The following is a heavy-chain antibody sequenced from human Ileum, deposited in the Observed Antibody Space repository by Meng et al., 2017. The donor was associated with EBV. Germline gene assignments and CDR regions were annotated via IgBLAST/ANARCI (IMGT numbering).Heavy chain of an antibody. J-gene: IGHJ4*02. V-gene: IGHV2-5*01. Sequence: QITLKESGPTLVEPTQTLTLTCTFSGFSLSTSGVSVGWIRQPPGKALEWLAVIYWNDDKGYSPSLKSRLTITKDTSKNQVVLTMTNMDPVDTATYYCAHTKHSSGYYYHDYWGQGTLVPPPQ. CDR1: GFSLSTSGVS. CDR2: IYWNDDK. CDR3: AHTKHSSGYYYHDY. D-gene: IGHD3-22*01.